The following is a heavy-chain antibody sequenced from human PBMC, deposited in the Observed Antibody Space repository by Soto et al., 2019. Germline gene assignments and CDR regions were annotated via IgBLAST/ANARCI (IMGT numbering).Heavy chain of an antibody. V-gene: IGHV4-30-4*01. D-gene: IGHD3-10*01. CDR2: VFYSGAT. J-gene: IGHJ4*02. CDR3: ARAGFSYGRLLF. CDR1: GGPIKTGDYY. Sequence: TLSLTCNVSGGPIKTGDYYWNWIRQPPGKGLEWIGYVFYSGATNYSPSLKSRAAISMDTSKNQFSLSLTPVTAADTAVYYCARAGFSYGRLLFWGQGIRVTVSS.